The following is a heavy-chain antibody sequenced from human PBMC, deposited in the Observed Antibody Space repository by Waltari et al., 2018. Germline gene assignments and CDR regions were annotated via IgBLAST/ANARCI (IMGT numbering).Heavy chain of an antibody. CDR2: IYTSGST. J-gene: IGHJ5*02. V-gene: IGHV4-61*02. D-gene: IGHD5-12*01. CDR3: ARGNIAATLAHWFDP. Sequence: QVQLQESGPGLVKPSQTLSLTCTVSGGSISSGSYYWSWIRAPAGKGLEWIGRIYTSGSTNYNPSLKSQVTISVDTSKNQFSLKLSSVTAADTAVYYCARGNIAATLAHWFDPWGQGTLVTVSS. CDR1: GGSISSGSYY.